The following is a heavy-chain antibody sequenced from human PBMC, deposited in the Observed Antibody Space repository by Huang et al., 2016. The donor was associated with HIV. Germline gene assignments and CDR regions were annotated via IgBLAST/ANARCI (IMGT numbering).Heavy chain of an antibody. CDR3: ARGRGDTWAWFDS. Sequence: QVHLEQWGTRLLKPPETLSLTCAVYGGHFNDYYWTGIRQIPGRGVEWIGEINHGESANPNASLKSRLTLSIAPSKSQFSLKVRSVTAADTALYFCARGRGDTWAWFDSWGQGTPVIVSS. V-gene: IGHV4-34*02. CDR2: INHGESA. J-gene: IGHJ5*01. D-gene: IGHD4-17*01. CDR1: GGHFNDYY.